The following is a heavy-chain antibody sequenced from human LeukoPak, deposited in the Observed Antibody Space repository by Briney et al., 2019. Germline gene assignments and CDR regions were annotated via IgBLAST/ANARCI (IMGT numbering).Heavy chain of an antibody. CDR3: ARDRLAAGGSGA. J-gene: IGHJ5*02. CDR1: GYTFTGYS. Sequence: ASVKVTCKASGYTFTGYSMHWVRQAPGQGLEWMRRINPNSGGTNYAQKFQGRVTMTRDTSISTAYMELSSLRSDDTAVYYCARDRLAAGGSGAWGQGTLVTVSS. CDR2: INPNSGGT. V-gene: IGHV1-2*06. D-gene: IGHD6-13*01.